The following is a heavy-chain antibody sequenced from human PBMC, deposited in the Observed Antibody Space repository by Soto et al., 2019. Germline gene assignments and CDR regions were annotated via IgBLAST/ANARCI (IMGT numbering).Heavy chain of an antibody. J-gene: IGHJ6*02. CDR1: GGSISSYY. D-gene: IGHD2-2*01. CDR2: IYYSGST. V-gene: IGHV4-59*01. Sequence: QVQLQESGPGLVKPSETLSLTCTVSGGSISSYYWSWIRQPPGKGLEWIGYIYYSGSTNYNPSLKSRVTISVDTSKNQFSLKLSSVTAADTAVYYCARAQGPAGGLFYYYYGMDVWGQGTTVTVSS. CDR3: ARAQGPAGGLFYYYYGMDV.